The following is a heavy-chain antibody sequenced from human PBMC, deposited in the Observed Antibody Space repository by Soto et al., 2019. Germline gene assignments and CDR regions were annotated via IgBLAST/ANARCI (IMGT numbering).Heavy chain of an antibody. D-gene: IGHD3-3*01. Sequence: GASLKISCKGSGYSVTSYWMGWVRQMPGKGLEWMGSIYPGDSDTRYSPSFQGQVTISADKSISTAYLQWSSLKASDTAIYFCARQYVVFRYSYGLDVWGQGTTVTVSS. J-gene: IGHJ6*02. CDR1: GYSVTSYW. CDR3: ARQYVVFRYSYGLDV. CDR2: IYPGDSDT. V-gene: IGHV5-51*01.